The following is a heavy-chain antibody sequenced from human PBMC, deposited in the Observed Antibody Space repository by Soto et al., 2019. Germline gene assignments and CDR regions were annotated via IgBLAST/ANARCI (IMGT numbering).Heavy chain of an antibody. D-gene: IGHD1-26*01. CDR1: GFTFSSYW. CDR3: AKRRGAGGNFDY. CDR2: VSIGGST. J-gene: IGHJ4*02. Sequence: LRLSCAASGFTFSSYWMSWVRQGPGKGLEWVAVVSIGGSTHYADSVRGRFTISRDNSKNTLSLQMNSLTAEDTAVYFCAKRRGAGGNFDYWGQGALVTVSS. V-gene: IGHV3-23*01.